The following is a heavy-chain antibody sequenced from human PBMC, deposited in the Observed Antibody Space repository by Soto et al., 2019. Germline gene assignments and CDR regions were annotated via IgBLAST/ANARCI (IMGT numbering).Heavy chain of an antibody. CDR1: GGSMSSSNW. CDR3: ARRYGDCFDY. J-gene: IGHJ4*02. V-gene: IGHV4-4*02. D-gene: IGHD4-17*01. CDR2: THHSGRT. Sequence: NPSETLSLTCTVSGGSMSSSNWWNWVRQPPGKGLEWIGETHHSGRTNYNPSLKSRVTISVDKSKNHFSLKLSSVTAADTAVYYCARRYGDCFDYWGQGTLVTVSS.